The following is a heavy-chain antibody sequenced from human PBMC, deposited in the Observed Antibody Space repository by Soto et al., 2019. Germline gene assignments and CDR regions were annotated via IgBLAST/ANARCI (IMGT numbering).Heavy chain of an antibody. V-gene: IGHV1-46*01. CDR2: INNXGGSK. J-gene: IGHJ4*02. Sequence: XSVKVSCKASGSTFTSYYMHWVRQAPGQGFEWMGIINNXGGSKXYAKKFKGRVXXTRDTYTXXVYMELRSMRSEDTAVYYCARVPAAAGKYYLDYWGQGTLVTVSS. CDR3: ARVPAAAGKYYLDY. D-gene: IGHD6-13*01. CDR1: GSTFTSYY.